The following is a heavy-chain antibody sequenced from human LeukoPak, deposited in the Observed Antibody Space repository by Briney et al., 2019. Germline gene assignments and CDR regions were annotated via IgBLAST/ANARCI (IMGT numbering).Heavy chain of an antibody. CDR2: ISAYNGNT. V-gene: IGHV1-18*01. CDR1: GYTLTSYG. J-gene: IGHJ6*02. CDR3: ARDTTYDSSGYYYYYGMDV. Sequence: ASVKVSCKASGYTLTSYGISWVRQAPGQGLEWMGWISAYNGNTNYAQKLQGRVTMTTDTSTSTAYMELRSLRSDDTAVYYCARDTTYDSSGYYYYYGMDVWGQGTTVTVSS. D-gene: IGHD3-22*01.